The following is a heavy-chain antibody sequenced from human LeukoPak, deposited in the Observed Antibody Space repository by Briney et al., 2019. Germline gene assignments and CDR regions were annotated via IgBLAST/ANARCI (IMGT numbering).Heavy chain of an antibody. CDR1: GFTFDDYA. Sequence: GGSLRLSCAASGFTFDDYAMHWVRQAPGKGLEWVSGISWNSGSIGYADSVKGRFTISRDNAKNSLSLQMNSLRAEDTAFYYCARRMGAYYYMDVWGTGTTVNVSS. D-gene: IGHD3-16*01. V-gene: IGHV3-9*01. J-gene: IGHJ6*03. CDR3: ARRMGAYYYMDV. CDR2: ISWNSGSI.